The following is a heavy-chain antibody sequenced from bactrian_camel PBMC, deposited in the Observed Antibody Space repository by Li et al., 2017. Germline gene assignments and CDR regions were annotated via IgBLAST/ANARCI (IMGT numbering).Heavy chain of an antibody. CDR1: RSYSCG. Sequence: VQLVESGGGSVQAGGSLRLSCAAQRSYSCGMRWYRQVSGKERELVSSILQNGTAIYADSVKDRFTISRDNAKNTLFLQMNSLKPEDTAIYYCAAAGEYYSGGYHGRYWGQGTQVTVS. J-gene: IGHJ4*01. V-gene: IGHV3S53*01. D-gene: IGHD2*01. CDR3: AAAGEYYSGGYHGRY. CDR2: ILQNGTA.